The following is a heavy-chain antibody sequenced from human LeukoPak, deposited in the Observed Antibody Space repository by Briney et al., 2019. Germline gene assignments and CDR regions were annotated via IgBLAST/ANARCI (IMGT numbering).Heavy chain of an antibody. J-gene: IGHJ5*02. CDR2: IYHSGST. D-gene: IGHD6-19*01. Sequence: SETLSLTCAVSGGSISSSNWWSWIRQPPGKGLEWIGEIYHSGSTNYNPSLKSRVTISVDTSKNQFSLKLSSVTAADTAVYYCARSYSSGWSSVNWFDPWGQGTLVTVSS. V-gene: IGHV4-4*02. CDR3: ARSYSSGWSSVNWFDP. CDR1: GGSISSSNW.